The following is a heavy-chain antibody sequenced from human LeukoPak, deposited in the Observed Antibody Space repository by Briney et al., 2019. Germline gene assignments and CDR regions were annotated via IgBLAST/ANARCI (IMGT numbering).Heavy chain of an antibody. CDR2: ISSSGSTI. Sequence: GGSLRLSCAASGFTFSDYYMSWIRQAPGKGLEWVSYISSSGSTIYYADSVKGRFTISRDNAKNSLYLQMNSLRAEDTAVYYCARDPHRSYYYDSKGMDVWGKGTTVTVSS. CDR3: ARDPHRSYYYDSKGMDV. V-gene: IGHV3-11*01. J-gene: IGHJ6*04. CDR1: GFTFSDYY. D-gene: IGHD3-22*01.